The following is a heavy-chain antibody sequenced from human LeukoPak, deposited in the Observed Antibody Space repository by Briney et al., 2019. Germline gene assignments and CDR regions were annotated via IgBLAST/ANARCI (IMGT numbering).Heavy chain of an antibody. CDR1: GYSFTNYW. CDR3: TSHTSGNWFDP. V-gene: IGHV5-51*01. CDR2: IYPADSDT. Sequence: GESLKISCKSSGYSFTNYWIGWVCQMPGKGLEWMGIIYPADSDTRYSPSFVGQVTISVDKSINTAYLQWSSLRASDTAFYYCTSHTSGNWFDPWGQGTLVTVSS. J-gene: IGHJ5*02. D-gene: IGHD2-2*01.